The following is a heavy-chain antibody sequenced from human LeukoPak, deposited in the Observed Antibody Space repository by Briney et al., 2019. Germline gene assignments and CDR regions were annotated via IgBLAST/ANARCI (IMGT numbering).Heavy chain of an antibody. V-gene: IGHV4-34*01. CDR1: GFTFSSYE. CDR3: ARKVKNYYYYYMDV. Sequence: GSLRLSCAASGFTFSSYEMNWVRQAPGKGLEWIGEINHSGSTNYNPSLKSRVTISVDTSKNQFSLKLSSVTAADTAVYYCARKVKNYYYYYMDVWGKGTTVTVSS. J-gene: IGHJ6*03. CDR2: INHSGST.